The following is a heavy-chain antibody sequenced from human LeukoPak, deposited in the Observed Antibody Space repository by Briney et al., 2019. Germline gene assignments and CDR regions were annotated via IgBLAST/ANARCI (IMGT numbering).Heavy chain of an antibody. CDR3: AKDQGTMIVGPLDY. J-gene: IGHJ4*02. D-gene: IGHD3-22*01. Sequence: PGGSLRLSCAASGFTFSSFGMNWVRQAPGKGLEWVSAISGSGGSTYYADSVKGRFTISRDNSKNTLYLQMNSLRAEDTAVYYCAKDQGTMIVGPLDYWGQGTLVTVSS. CDR1: GFTFSSFG. CDR2: ISGSGGST. V-gene: IGHV3-23*01.